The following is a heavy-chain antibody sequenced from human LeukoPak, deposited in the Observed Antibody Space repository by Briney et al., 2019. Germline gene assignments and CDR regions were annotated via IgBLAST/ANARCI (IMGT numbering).Heavy chain of an antibody. CDR1: GGTFSSYA. D-gene: IGHD3-3*01. Sequence: SVKVSRKASGGTFSSYAISWVRQAPGQGLEWMGGIIPIFGTANYAQKFQGRVTITADESTSTAYMELSSLRSEDTAVYYCARDYSERPVRFLEWLDDWGQGTLVTVSS. V-gene: IGHV1-69*13. CDR2: IIPIFGTA. CDR3: ARDYSERPVRFLEWLDD. J-gene: IGHJ4*02.